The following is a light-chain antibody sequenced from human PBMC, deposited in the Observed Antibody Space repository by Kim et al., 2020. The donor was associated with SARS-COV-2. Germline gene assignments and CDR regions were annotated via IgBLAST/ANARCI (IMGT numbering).Light chain of an antibody. CDR1: ALAKQY. Sequence: VSPGRTARITCSADALAKQYVYWFQQKPGQAPVLIIYKDTERPSGIPERFSGSTSGTTVMLAISGVQAEDEGDYYCQTPDSSGIYVFGSGTRVTVL. J-gene: IGLJ1*01. CDR2: KDT. CDR3: QTPDSSGIYV. V-gene: IGLV3-25*03.